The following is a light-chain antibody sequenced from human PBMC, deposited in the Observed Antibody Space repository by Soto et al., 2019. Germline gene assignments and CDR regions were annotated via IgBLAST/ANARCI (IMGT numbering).Light chain of an antibody. J-gene: IGKJ4*01. CDR1: QSNNRW. CDR2: KPS. V-gene: IGKV1-5*03. Sequence: DIQMTQSPSTLSASVGDRVTITCRASQSNNRWVAWYQQKPGKAPKLLIYKPSSLESGVPRRFSGSESGKEFALTVISLQADDFATYRCQQYDSYPLTFGGGTKVEMK. CDR3: QQYDSYPLT.